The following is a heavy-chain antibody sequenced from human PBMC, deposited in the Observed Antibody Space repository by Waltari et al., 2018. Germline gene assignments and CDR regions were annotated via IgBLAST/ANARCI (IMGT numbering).Heavy chain of an antibody. V-gene: IGHV1-3*01. CDR2: INAGNGNT. Sequence: QVQLVQSGAEVKKPGASVKVSCKASGYTFTSYAMHWVRQAPGQRLEWMGWINAGNGNTKYSQKVQGRVTITRDTSASTAYMELSSLRSEDTAVYYCARDRDWNYGMDVWGQGTTVTVSS. CDR3: ARDRDWNYGMDV. J-gene: IGHJ6*02. CDR1: GYTFTSYA. D-gene: IGHD1-1*01.